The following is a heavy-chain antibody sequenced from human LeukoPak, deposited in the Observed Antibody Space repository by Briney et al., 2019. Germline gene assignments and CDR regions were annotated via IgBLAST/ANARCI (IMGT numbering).Heavy chain of an antibody. CDR3: ARGGDRGDWLDP. CDR1: GYTFSSYG. D-gene: IGHD3-16*01. V-gene: IGHV1-18*01. Sequence: GASVKVSCKASGYTFSSYGISWVRQAPGQGLQWMGWISTYNGDTNYAQKLQGRVTMTTDTSTTTAYMELRSLRSDDTAVYYCARGGDRGDWLDPWGQGTLVTVSS. CDR2: ISTYNGDT. J-gene: IGHJ5*02.